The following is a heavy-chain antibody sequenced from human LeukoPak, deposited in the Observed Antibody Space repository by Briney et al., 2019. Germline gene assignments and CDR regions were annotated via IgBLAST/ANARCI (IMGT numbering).Heavy chain of an antibody. V-gene: IGHV1-18*01. CDR2: ISVYNGNT. CDR3: ARDDYGDSKGRFDP. CDR1: GYTFNNYG. Sequence: GASVKVSCKASGYTFNNYGITWVRQAPGQGLEWMGCISVYNGNTNYVQKLQGRLAMTTDTSTSTAYMELRSLRSEDTAVYYCARDDYGDSKGRFDPWGQGTLVTVSS. J-gene: IGHJ5*02. D-gene: IGHD4-17*01.